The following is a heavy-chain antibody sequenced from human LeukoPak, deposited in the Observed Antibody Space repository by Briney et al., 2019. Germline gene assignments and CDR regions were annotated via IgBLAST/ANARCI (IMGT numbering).Heavy chain of an antibody. CDR1: GYTLTSYD. D-gene: IGHD3-9*01. Sequence: ASVKVSCMASGYTLTSYDINWVRQATGQGLEWKGWMYPNRGNTGYAQTLQGRVTMTRDTSLSTACIGMCSLRSADTGVYYCARGRSLTYYDILTGYWGPNWFDPWGQGTLVTVSS. J-gene: IGHJ5*02. V-gene: IGHV1-8*01. CDR3: ARGRSLTYYDILTGYWGPNWFDP. CDR2: MYPNRGNT.